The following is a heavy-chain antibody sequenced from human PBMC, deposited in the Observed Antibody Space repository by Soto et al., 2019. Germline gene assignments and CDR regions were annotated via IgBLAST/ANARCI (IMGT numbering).Heavy chain of an antibody. D-gene: IGHD6-19*01. J-gene: IGHJ4*02. Sequence: QITLKESGPTLVKPTQTLTLTCTFSGFSLSSPAVGVNWIRQPPGKALEWLALIYWNDNNQYSPSPRSRLTITKDTSKNQVVLTMTNVDPADTATYYCAHGSGWLSDYWGQGTLVTVSS. CDR1: GFSLSSPAVG. CDR3: AHGSGWLSDY. CDR2: IYWNDNN. V-gene: IGHV2-5*01.